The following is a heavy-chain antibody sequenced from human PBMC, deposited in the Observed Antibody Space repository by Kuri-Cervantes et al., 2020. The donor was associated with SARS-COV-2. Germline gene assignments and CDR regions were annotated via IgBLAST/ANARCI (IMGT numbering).Heavy chain of an antibody. CDR2: INPNSGGT. Sequence: ASVKVSCKASGYTFTGYYMHWVRQAPGQGLEWMGWINPNSGGTNYAQKFQGRVTMTRDTSISTAYMELSRLRSDDTAVYYCASLLSNRGEYYFDYWGQGTLVTVSS. CDR1: GYTFTGYY. CDR3: ASLLSNRGEYYFDY. J-gene: IGHJ4*02. V-gene: IGHV1-2*02. D-gene: IGHD3-16*02.